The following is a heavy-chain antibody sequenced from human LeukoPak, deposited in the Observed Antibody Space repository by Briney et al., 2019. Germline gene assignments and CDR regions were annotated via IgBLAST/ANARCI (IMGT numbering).Heavy chain of an antibody. CDR3: TRRGTTTNRDFDY. V-gene: IGHV3-48*01. D-gene: IGHD1-26*01. CDR1: GFIFSNYN. CDR2: IKNSSSLI. Sequence: AGGSLRLSCAASGFIFSNYNMCWVRQAPGKGLEWISYIKNSSSLIYYADFVKGRFTVSRDNARNSLYPQMNSLRAEDTAVYYCTRRGTTTNRDFDYWGQGTLVTVSS. J-gene: IGHJ4*02.